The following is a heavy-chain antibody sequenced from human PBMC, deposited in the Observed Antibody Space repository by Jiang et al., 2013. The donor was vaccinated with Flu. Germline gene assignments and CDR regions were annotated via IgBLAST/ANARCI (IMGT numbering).Heavy chain of an antibody. CDR3: ARDGAVAAVGTFDY. J-gene: IGHJ4*02. Sequence: LLKPSETLSLTCAVYGGSFSGYYWSWIRQPPGKGLEWIGEINHSGSTNYNPSLKSRVTISVDTSKNQFSLKLSSVTAADTAVYYCARDGAVAAVGTFDYWGQGTLVTVSS. D-gene: IGHD6-19*01. CDR2: INHSGST. V-gene: IGHV4-34*01. CDR1: GGSFSGYY.